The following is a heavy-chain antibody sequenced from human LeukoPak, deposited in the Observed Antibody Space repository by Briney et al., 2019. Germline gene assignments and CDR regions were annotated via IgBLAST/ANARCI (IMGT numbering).Heavy chain of an antibody. V-gene: IGHV3-7*01. CDR3: ATSQTTSGRYGNAFDI. Sequence: GGSLRLSCVGSGFMFTSYWMSWVRQAPGQGLESVANIKEDGREKYYVDSVKGRFTISRDNAKNSLDLQMNNLRAEDTAIYYCATSQTTSGRYGNAFDIWGQGTTVTVSS. CDR2: IKEDGREK. D-gene: IGHD6-19*01. J-gene: IGHJ3*02. CDR1: GFMFTSYW.